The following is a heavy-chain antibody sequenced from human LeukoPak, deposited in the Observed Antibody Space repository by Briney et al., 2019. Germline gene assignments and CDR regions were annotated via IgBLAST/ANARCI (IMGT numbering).Heavy chain of an antibody. CDR2: IYYSGST. Sequence: SETLSLTCTVSGGSISSYYGSWIRQPPGKGLEWIGYIYYSGSTNYNPSLKSRVTISVDTSKNQFSLKLSSVTAADTAVYYCARGHDYYDSSGYYTEWFDPWGQGTLVTVSS. V-gene: IGHV4-59*01. D-gene: IGHD3-22*01. CDR1: GGSISSYY. CDR3: ARGHDYYDSSGYYTEWFDP. J-gene: IGHJ5*02.